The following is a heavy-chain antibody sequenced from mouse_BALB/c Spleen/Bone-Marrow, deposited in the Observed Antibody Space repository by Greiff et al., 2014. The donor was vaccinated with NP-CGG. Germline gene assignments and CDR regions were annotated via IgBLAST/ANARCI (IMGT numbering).Heavy chain of an antibody. D-gene: IGHD2-3*01. CDR2: IWAGGST. V-gene: IGHV2-9*02. Sequence: QGQLKESRPGLGAPSQSLSITFTVSGVLLNSYGVHWGCQPPGKGLEWLGVIWAGGSTNYNSTLMSRLSISKDNSKSQVFLKMNSLQTDDTAMYYCARVYLWYFDVWGAGTTVTVSS. CDR3: ARVYLWYFDV. J-gene: IGHJ1*01. CDR1: GVLLNSYG.